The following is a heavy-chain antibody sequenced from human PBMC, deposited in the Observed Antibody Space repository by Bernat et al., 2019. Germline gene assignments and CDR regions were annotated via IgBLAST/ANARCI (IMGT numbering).Heavy chain of an antibody. CDR2: ISGSSSYI. V-gene: IGHV3-21*01. CDR3: ARKREGYSGYDFDY. J-gene: IGHJ4*02. D-gene: IGHD5-12*01. Sequence: EVQLLESGGGLVQPGGSLRLSCAASGFTFSSYAMSWVRQAPGKGLEWVSAISGSSSYIYYADSVKGRFTISRDNAKNSLYLQMNSLRAEDTAVYYCARKREGYSGYDFDYWGQGTLVTVSS. CDR1: GFTFSSYA.